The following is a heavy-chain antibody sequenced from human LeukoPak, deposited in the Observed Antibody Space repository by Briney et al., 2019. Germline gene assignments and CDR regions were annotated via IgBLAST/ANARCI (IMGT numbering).Heavy chain of an antibody. V-gene: IGHV3-21*01. CDR3: AKVWRDYGSGTMDYYGMDV. CDR2: TTGSSNFM. D-gene: IGHD3-10*01. Sequence: GGSLRLSCAASGFTFSTYSMNWVRQAPGKGLEWVSSTTGSSNFMSYADSVKGRFTISRDNARNSLYLQMNSLRAEDTAVYYCAKVWRDYGSGTMDYYGMDVWGQGTTVTVSS. J-gene: IGHJ6*02. CDR1: GFTFSTYS.